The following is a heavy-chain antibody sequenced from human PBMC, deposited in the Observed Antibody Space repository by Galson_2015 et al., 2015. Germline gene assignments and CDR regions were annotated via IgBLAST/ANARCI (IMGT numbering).Heavy chain of an antibody. CDR2: ISYDGSNK. V-gene: IGHV3-30*01. Sequence: SLRLSCAASGFTFSSYAMHWVRQAPGKGLEWAAVISYDGSNKYYADSVKGRFTISRDNSKNTLYLQMNSLRAEDTAAYYCARDRVSHSPGGTLENWGQGTLVTVSS. J-gene: IGHJ4*02. D-gene: IGHD1-26*01. CDR3: ARDRVSHSPGGTLEN. CDR1: GFTFSSYA.